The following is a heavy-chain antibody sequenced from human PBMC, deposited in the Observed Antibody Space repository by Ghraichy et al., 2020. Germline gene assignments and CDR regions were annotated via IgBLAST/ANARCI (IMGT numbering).Heavy chain of an antibody. CDR3: ARGYFGPYYMDV. CDR1: GFTVSGNY. J-gene: IGHJ6*03. Sequence: GESLNISCAVSGFTVSGNYMGWVRQAPGKGLEWVSVIYSGGSTYYAESVKGRFTISRDNSKNTVDLKMNSLRAEDTATYYCARGYFGPYYMDVWGKGTTVTVSS. CDR2: IYSGGST. D-gene: IGHD2/OR15-2a*01. V-gene: IGHV3-53*01.